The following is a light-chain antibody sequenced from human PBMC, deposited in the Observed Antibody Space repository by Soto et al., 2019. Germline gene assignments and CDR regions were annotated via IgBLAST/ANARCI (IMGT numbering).Light chain of an antibody. J-gene: IGLJ1*01. Sequence: QSVLTQPASVSGSPGQSITISCTGTSSDVGGYNYVSWYQQHPGKAPEFMIYDVSNRPSGVSNRFSGSKSGNTASLTIPGLQAEDEADYYCSSYTTSNTRQIVFGTGTKVTVL. V-gene: IGLV2-14*01. CDR1: SSDVGGYNY. CDR3: SSYTTSNTRQIV. CDR2: DVS.